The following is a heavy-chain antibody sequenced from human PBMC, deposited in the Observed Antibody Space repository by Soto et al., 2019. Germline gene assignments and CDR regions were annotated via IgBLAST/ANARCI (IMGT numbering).Heavy chain of an antibody. CDR3: AREAGTWHLPLNWFDP. D-gene: IGHD6-19*01. V-gene: IGHV3-48*02. Sequence: GGSLXXXCAASGFTFSSYSMNWVRQAPGKGLEWVSYISSSSSTIYYADSVKGRFTISRDNAKNSLYLQMNSLRDEDTAVYYCAREAGTWHLPLNWFDPWGQGTLVTVSS. CDR2: ISSSSSTI. CDR1: GFTFSSYS. J-gene: IGHJ5*02.